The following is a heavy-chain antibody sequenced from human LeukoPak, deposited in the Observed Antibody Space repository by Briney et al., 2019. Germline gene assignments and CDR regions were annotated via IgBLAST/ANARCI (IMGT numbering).Heavy chain of an antibody. J-gene: IGHJ3*02. CDR1: GYTLTELS. CDR3: ATRDTSGVVVITWDPDAFDI. CDR2: FDPEDGET. V-gene: IGHV1-24*01. D-gene: IGHD3-22*01. Sequence: GASVKVSCKVSGYTLTELSMHWVRQAPGKGLEWMGGFDPEDGETIYAQKFQGRVTMTEDTSTDTAYMELSSLRSEDTAVYYCATRDTSGVVVITWDPDAFDIWGQGTMVTVSS.